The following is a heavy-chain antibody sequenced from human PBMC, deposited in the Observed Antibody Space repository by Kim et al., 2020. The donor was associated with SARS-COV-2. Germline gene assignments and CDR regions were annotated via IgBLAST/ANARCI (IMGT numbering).Heavy chain of an antibody. D-gene: IGHD1-26*01. CDR2: ISWNSGSI. CDR3: AKDLLPGGIVGASDY. J-gene: IGHJ4*02. V-gene: IGHV3-9*01. Sequence: GGSLRLSCAASGFTFDDYAMHWVRQAPGKGLEWVSGISWNSGSIGYADSVKGRFTISRDNAKNSLYLQMNSLRAEDTALYYCAKDLLPGGIVGASDYWGQGTLVTVSS. CDR1: GFTFDDYA.